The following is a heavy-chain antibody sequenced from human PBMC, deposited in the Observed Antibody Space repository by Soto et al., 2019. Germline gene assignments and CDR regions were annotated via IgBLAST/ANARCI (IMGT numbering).Heavy chain of an antibody. Sequence: SETLSLTCTVSGGSISSGGYYWSWIRQHPGKGLEWIGYIYYSGSTYYNPSLKSRVTISVDTSKNQFSLKLSSVTAADTAVYYCARGGTIFGVVTLFDIWGQGTMVTVSS. CDR2: IYYSGST. V-gene: IGHV4-31*03. J-gene: IGHJ3*02. CDR3: ARGGTIFGVVTLFDI. CDR1: GGSISSGGYY. D-gene: IGHD3-3*01.